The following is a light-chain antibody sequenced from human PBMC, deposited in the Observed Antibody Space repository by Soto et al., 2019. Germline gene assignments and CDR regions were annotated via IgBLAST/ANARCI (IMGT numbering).Light chain of an antibody. Sequence: DIQMTQSPSSVSASVGDTVTITCRASQGVGVWLGWYQQKPGKAPHLLIYGASGLQVGVPSRFSGSVSGADFTLTISNLQPEDFATYYRQQAYSHPLTFGGGTKVDIK. CDR2: GAS. J-gene: IGKJ4*01. V-gene: IGKV1-12*01. CDR1: QGVGVW. CDR3: QQAYSHPLT.